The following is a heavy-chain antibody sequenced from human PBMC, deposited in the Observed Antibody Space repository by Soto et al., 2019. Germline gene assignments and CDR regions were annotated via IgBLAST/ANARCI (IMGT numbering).Heavy chain of an antibody. J-gene: IGHJ6*02. V-gene: IGHV4-34*01. CDR1: GGSFSGYY. Sequence: SETLSLTCAVYGGSFSGYYWSWIRQPPGKGLEWIGEINHSGNTNYNPSLKSRVTISVDTSKNQFSLKLSSVTAADTAVYYCARGDIVVVPAAIPSYYYYYYGMDVWGQGTTVTVS. CDR2: INHSGNT. D-gene: IGHD2-2*01. CDR3: ARGDIVVVPAAIPSYYYYYYGMDV.